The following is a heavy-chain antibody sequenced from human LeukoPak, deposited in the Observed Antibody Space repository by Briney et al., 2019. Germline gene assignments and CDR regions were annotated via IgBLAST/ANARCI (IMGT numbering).Heavy chain of an antibody. CDR3: ARVTTVSPYYYGMDV. J-gene: IGHJ6*02. CDR1: GGTFSSYA. D-gene: IGHD4-11*01. V-gene: IGHV1-69*13. CDR2: IIPIFGTA. Sequence: GASVNVSCKASGGTFSSYAISWVRQAPGQGLEWMGGIIPIFGTANYAQKFQGRVTITADESTSTAYMELSSLRSEDTAVYYCARVTTVSPYYYGMDVWGQGTTVTVSS.